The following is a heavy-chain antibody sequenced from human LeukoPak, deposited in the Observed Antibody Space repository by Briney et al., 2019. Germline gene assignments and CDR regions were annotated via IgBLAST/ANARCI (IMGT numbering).Heavy chain of an antibody. Sequence: SETLSLTCTVSGGSISSGGYYWSWIRQHPGKGLEWIGYIYYSGSTSYNPSLWSRVSISVDMSKNQFSLKLSSVTAADTAVYYCARDYRYYYGSGKYFPFDYWGQGTLVTVSS. CDR3: ARDYRYYYGSGKYFPFDY. J-gene: IGHJ4*02. CDR1: GGSISSGGYY. D-gene: IGHD3-10*01. V-gene: IGHV4-31*03. CDR2: IYYSGST.